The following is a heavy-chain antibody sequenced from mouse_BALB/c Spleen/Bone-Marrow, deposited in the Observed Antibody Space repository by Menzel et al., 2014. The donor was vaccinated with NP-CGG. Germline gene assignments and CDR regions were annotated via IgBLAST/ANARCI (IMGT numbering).Heavy chain of an antibody. V-gene: IGHV1-69*01. Sequence: VQLQESGAELVMPGASVKMSCKASGYTFTDYWMHWVKQRPGQGLEWIGAIDTSDTYTNYNQKFKGKATLTVDESYSTAYMQLSSLTSEDSAVYFCTRGWDGYYFDYWGQGTTLTVSS. CDR3: TRGWDGYYFDY. D-gene: IGHD4-1*01. CDR2: IDTSDTYT. CDR1: GYTFTDYW. J-gene: IGHJ2*01.